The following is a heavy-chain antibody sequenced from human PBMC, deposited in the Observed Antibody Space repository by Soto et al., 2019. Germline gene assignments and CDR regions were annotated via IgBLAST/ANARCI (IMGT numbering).Heavy chain of an antibody. D-gene: IGHD3-22*01. J-gene: IGHJ5*02. CDR3: ARDTYYYDSSGYYSTGWFDP. V-gene: IGHV3-21*01. Sequence: GGSLRLSCAASGFTFSSYSMNWVRQAPGKGLEWVSSISSSSSYIYYADSVKGRFTISRDNAKNSLYPQMNSLRAEDTAVYYCARDTYYYDSSGYYSTGWFDPWGQGTLVTVSS. CDR2: ISSSSSYI. CDR1: GFTFSSYS.